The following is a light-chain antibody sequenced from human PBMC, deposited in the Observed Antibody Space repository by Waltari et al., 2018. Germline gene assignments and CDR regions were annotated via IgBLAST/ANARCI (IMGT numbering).Light chain of an antibody. CDR1: QTVRTTY. J-gene: IGKJ4*01. CDR2: DTS. V-gene: IGKV3-20*01. Sequence: EIVLTQSPGTLSLSPGERATLSCRASQTVRTTYLAWYQQKPGQAPTLLISDTSSRATGIPDRFSGSGSGTDFSLTISSLEPEDFAVYYCQQYDISPLTFGGGTKVETK. CDR3: QQYDISPLT.